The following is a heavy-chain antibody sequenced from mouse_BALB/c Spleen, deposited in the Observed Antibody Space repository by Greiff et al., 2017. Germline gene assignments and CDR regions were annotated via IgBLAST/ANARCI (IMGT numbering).Heavy chain of an antibody. CDR1: GYTFTSYW. CDR3: ARKGEVRRGYAMDY. Sequence: VQLQQSGAELVKPGASVKLSCKTSGYTFTSYWIQWVKQRPGQGLGWIGEIFPGTGTTYYNEKFKGKATLTIDTSSSTAYMQLSSLTSEDSAVYFCARKGEVRRGYAMDYWGQGTSVTVSS. J-gene: IGHJ4*01. V-gene: IGHV1S132*01. CDR2: IFPGTGTT. D-gene: IGHD2-14*01.